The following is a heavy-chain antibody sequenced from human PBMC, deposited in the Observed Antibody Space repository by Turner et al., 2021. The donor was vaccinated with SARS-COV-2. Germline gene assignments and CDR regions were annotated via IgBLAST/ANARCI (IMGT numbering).Heavy chain of an antibody. Sequence: QVQLVQSGAEVKKPGASVKVSCKASGYTFTSYDINWVRQATGQGLEWMGWMNPNSGNTGYEQKLQGRVTMTRNTSISTAYMELSSLRSEDTAVYYCARGSYCSSTKCYTGGWIDPWGQGTLVTVSS. D-gene: IGHD2-2*02. CDR2: MNPNSGNT. CDR1: GYTFTSYD. V-gene: IGHV1-8*01. CDR3: ARGSYCSSTKCYTGGWIDP. J-gene: IGHJ5*02.